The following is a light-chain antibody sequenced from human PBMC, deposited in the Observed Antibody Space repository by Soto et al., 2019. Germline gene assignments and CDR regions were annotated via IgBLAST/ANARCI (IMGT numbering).Light chain of an antibody. V-gene: IGLV3-1*01. CDR1: KLGDKY. CDR2: QDS. Sequence: YELTQPPSVSVSPGQTASITCSGDKLGDKYACWYQQKPGQSPVLVIYQDSKRPSGIPERFSGSNSGNTATLTISGTQAMDEADYYCQAWDSSTEVFGGGTKVTVL. J-gene: IGLJ2*01. CDR3: QAWDSSTEV.